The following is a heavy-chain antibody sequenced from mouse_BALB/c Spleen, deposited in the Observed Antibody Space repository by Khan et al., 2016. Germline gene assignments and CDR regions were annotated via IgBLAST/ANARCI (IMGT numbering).Heavy chain of an antibody. V-gene: IGHV2-9*02. CDR2: IWAGGST. CDR1: GFSLTTYG. J-gene: IGHJ4*01. CDR3: ARGYGNYVSYAMDY. Sequence: QVQLKQSGPGLVAPSQSLSITCTVSGFSLTTYGVHWIRQPPGKGLEWLGVIWAGGSTNYNSALMSRLSITKDNSKSQVFLKMNSLQTDDTAMYYCARGYGNYVSYAMDYWGQGTSVTVSS. D-gene: IGHD2-1*01.